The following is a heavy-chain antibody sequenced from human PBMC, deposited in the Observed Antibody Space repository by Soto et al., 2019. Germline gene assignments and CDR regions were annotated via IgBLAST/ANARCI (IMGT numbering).Heavy chain of an antibody. D-gene: IGHD3-22*01. V-gene: IGHV3-64*01. CDR1: GFTFSSYA. Sequence: GGSLRLSCAASGFTFSSYAMHWVRQAPGKGLEYVSAISSNGGSTYYANSVKVRFTISRDNSKNTLYLQMGSLRAEDMAVYYCARGGGYYDSSGYPLPGGMDVWGQGTTVTVSS. CDR3: ARGGGYYDSSGYPLPGGMDV. CDR2: ISSNGGST. J-gene: IGHJ6*02.